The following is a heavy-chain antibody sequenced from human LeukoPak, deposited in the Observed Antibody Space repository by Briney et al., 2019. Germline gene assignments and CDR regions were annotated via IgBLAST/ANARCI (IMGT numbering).Heavy chain of an antibody. J-gene: IGHJ4*02. CDR1: GASTTSYY. V-gene: IGHV4-59*01. CDR3: ARDTRSYDTSGYYYFDY. Sequence: SETLSPTCSVSGASTTSYYWNWIRQAPGKGLEWIGYIYSDGTTSYSPSLRSRVTISIDTSRNQFSLKLSSVTAADAAVYYCARDTRSYDTSGYYYFDYWGQGALVTVSS. D-gene: IGHD3-22*01. CDR2: IYSDGTT.